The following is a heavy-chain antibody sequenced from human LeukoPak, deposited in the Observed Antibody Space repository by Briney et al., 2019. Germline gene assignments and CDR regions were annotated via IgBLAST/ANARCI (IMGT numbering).Heavy chain of an antibody. D-gene: IGHD2-2*01. Sequence: GGSLRLSCAASGFTFSSYAMSWVRQAPGKGLEWVSAINRSGGSTYYADSVKGRFTISRDNSKNTLYLQMNSLRAEDTAVYYCAKVIGIVVVPAASIDYWGQGTLVTVSS. J-gene: IGHJ4*02. CDR3: AKVIGIVVVPAASIDY. CDR2: INRSGGST. CDR1: GFTFSSYA. V-gene: IGHV3-23*01.